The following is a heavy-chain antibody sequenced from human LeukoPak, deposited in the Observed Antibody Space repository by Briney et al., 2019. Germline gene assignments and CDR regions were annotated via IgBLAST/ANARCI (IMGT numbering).Heavy chain of an antibody. V-gene: IGHV4-34*01. D-gene: IGHD2-8*01. J-gene: IGHJ4*02. CDR2: INHSGST. Sequence: SETLSLTCAVYGGSFSGYYWSWIRQPPGKGLEWIGEINHSGSTNYNPSLKSRVTISVDTSKNQFSLKLSSVTAADTAVYYCARRPIMRYFDYWGQGTLVTVSS. CDR3: ARRPIMRYFDY. CDR1: GGSFSGYY.